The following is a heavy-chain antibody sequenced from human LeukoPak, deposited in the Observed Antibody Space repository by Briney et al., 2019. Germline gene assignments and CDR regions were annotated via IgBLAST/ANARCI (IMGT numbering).Heavy chain of an antibody. CDR1: GGSISSYY. V-gene: IGHV4-59*08. Sequence: SETLSLTCTVSGGSISSYYWSWIRQPPGKGLEWIGYIYYSGSTNYNPSLKSRVTISVDTSKNQFSLKLSSVTAADTAVYYCARRGYCSSTSCYAGGYGMDVWGQGTTVTVSS. CDR3: ARRGYCSSTSCYAGGYGMDV. J-gene: IGHJ6*02. CDR2: IYYSGST. D-gene: IGHD2-2*01.